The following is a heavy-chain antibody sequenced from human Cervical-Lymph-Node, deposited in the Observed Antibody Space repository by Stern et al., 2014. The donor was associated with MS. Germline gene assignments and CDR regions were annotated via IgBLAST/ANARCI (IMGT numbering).Heavy chain of an antibody. D-gene: IGHD4-17*01. Sequence: QVTLRESGPTLVKPTQTLTLTCTFSGFSLSTSGVGVGWIRQPPGKALEWLAVIYWDDDERYSPSLRSRLTITKDTAKSQLVLTMANVDTVDTGTYFCAHTTVTFDEAYGLDVWGQGTTVTVSS. CDR2: IYWDDDE. V-gene: IGHV2-5*02. J-gene: IGHJ6*02. CDR3: AHTTVTFDEAYGLDV. CDR1: GFSLSTSGVG.